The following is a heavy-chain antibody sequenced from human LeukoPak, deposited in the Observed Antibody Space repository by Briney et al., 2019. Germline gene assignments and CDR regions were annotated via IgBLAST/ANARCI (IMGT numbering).Heavy chain of an antibody. V-gene: IGHV4-34*01. CDR3: ARVPYSSSFVYYFDY. J-gene: IGHJ4*02. Sequence: SETLSLTCAVYGGSFSGYYWSWIRQPPGKGLEWIGEINHSGSTNYNPSLKSRVTISVDTSKNQFSLKLSSVTAADTAVYYCARVPYSSSFVYYFDYWGQGTLVTVSS. CDR1: GGSFSGYY. CDR2: INHSGST. D-gene: IGHD6-6*01.